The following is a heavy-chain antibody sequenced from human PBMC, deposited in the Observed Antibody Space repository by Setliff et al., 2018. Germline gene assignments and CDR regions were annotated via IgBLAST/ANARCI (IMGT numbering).Heavy chain of an antibody. V-gene: IGHV3-23*01. Sequence: GGSLRLSCRTSGFTFSSYTMNWVRQAPGKGLEWVSAITDDGGTTHYAGSVMGRFTIARDNSNSALYLQMHSLRVDDTALYYCAKSSGSSSSTNLEYLGPGTLVTVS. CDR1: GFTFSSYT. CDR2: ITDDGGTT. J-gene: IGHJ4*02. CDR3: AKSSGSSSSTNLEY. D-gene: IGHD6-6*01.